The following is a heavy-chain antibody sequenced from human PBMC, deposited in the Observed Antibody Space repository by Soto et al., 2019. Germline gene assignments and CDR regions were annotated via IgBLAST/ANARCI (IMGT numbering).Heavy chain of an antibody. D-gene: IGHD1-26*01. CDR3: VPDSNSRVVGVTLFDY. CDR2: VYHRGSV. CDR1: GGSITSGGYY. J-gene: IGHJ4*02. V-gene: IGHV4-31*08. Sequence: SESLSLTCTVSGGSITSGGYYWSWIRKRPRKGLEWIGCVYHRGSVYSNPSLEGRVSQSVDTSRNHYSLSLSSVTDADTAVYYSVPDSNSRVVGVTLFDYCRQGTLVTVSS.